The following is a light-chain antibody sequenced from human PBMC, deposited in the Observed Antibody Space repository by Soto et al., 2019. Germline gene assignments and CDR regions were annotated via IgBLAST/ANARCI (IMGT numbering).Light chain of an antibody. J-gene: IGKJ5*01. CDR1: QSVSSN. CDR3: QQYNNWALIT. CDR2: GAS. Sequence: EIVMTQSLDTLSVSPGERATLSCRASQSVSSNLAWYQQKPGQAPRLLIYGASTRATGIPARFSGSGSGTEFTLTISSLQSEDFAVYCCQQYNNWALITCGSGTRLEI. V-gene: IGKV3-15*01.